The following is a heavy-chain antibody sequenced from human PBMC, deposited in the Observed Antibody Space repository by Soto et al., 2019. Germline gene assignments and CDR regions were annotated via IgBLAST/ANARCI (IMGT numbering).Heavy chain of an antibody. CDR1: GFTFSSYG. V-gene: IGHV3-33*01. Sequence: PGGSLRLSCAASGFTFSSYGMHWVRQAPGKGLEWVAVIWYDGSNKYYADSVKGRFTISRDNSKNTLYLQMNSLRAEDTAVYYCAREQQLAGPFDYWGQGTLVTVSS. CDR2: IWYDGSNK. CDR3: AREQQLAGPFDY. J-gene: IGHJ4*02. D-gene: IGHD6-6*01.